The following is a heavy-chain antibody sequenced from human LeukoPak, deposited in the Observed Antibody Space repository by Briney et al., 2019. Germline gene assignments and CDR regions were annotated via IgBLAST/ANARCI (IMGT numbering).Heavy chain of an antibody. CDR3: ARDGDIAAAGRWFDP. CDR1: GGTFSSYA. CDR2: IIPIFGTA. J-gene: IGHJ5*02. V-gene: IGHV1-69*01. Sequence: SVKVSCKASGGTFSSYAISWVRQAPGQGLEWMGGIIPIFGTANYAQKFQGRVTITADESTSTAYMELSSLRSEDTAVYYCARDGDIAAAGRWFDPWGQGTLVTVSS. D-gene: IGHD6-13*01.